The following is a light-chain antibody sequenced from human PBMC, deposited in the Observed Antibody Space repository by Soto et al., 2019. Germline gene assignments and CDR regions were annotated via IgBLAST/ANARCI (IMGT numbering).Light chain of an antibody. J-gene: IGLJ1*01. CDR2: EVS. V-gene: IGLV2-14*01. CDR1: SSDVGGYDY. Sequence: QSALTQPASVSGSPGQSITISCTGTSSDVGGYDYVSWYQQHPGKAPKLMIYEVSNRPSGVSNRFSGSRSGNTASLSISGLQAEDEADYYCSSYTRRSTLLFVFGAGTKLTVL. CDR3: SSYTRRSTLLFV.